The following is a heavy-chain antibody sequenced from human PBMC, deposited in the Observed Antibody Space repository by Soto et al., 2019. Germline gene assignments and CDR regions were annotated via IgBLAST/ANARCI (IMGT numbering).Heavy chain of an antibody. CDR1: GFTFSSYA. Sequence: GGSLRLSCAASGFTFSSYAMSWVRQAPGKGLEWASTISGSDGTTYYADSVKGRFTISRDNSKNTLYLQMNSLRAEDTAVYYCAKDLDLGLPSSYYFDYWGQGTLVTVSS. V-gene: IGHV3-23*01. J-gene: IGHJ4*02. CDR3: AKDLDLGLPSSYYFDY. D-gene: IGHD1-7*01. CDR2: ISGSDGTT.